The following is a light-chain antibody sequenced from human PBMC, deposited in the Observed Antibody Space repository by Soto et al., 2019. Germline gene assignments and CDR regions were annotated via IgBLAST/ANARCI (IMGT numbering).Light chain of an antibody. CDR3: QQYNTFWT. CDR1: QNIYTW. V-gene: IGKV1-5*03. CDR2: EAS. Sequence: DIQMTQSPATLSASVGDRVTITCRASQNIYTWLAWYQQKPGKAPKLLIYEASSLETGVPSRVSGSGSGTEFTLTISSLQPDDFATYYCQQYNTFWTFGQGTKVGIK. J-gene: IGKJ1*01.